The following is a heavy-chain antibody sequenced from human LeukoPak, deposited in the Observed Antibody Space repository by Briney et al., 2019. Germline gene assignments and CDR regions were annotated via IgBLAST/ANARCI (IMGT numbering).Heavy chain of an antibody. J-gene: IGHJ2*01. Sequence: PSQTLSLTCTVSGGSISSGGYDWSWIRQHPGKGLEWIGYSYYSGSTYYNPSLKSRVTISVDTSKNQFSLKLSSVTAADTAVYYCARSDGDYHWYFDLWGRGTLVTVSS. V-gene: IGHV4-31*03. D-gene: IGHD4-17*01. CDR3: ARSDGDYHWYFDL. CDR1: GGSISSGGYD. CDR2: SYYSGST.